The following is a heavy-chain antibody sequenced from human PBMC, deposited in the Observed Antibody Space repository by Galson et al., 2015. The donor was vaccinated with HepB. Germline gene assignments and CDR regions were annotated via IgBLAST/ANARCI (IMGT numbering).Heavy chain of an antibody. CDR3: ARTGWLQKFGVFDY. CDR2: ISSSSSTI. D-gene: IGHD5-24*01. J-gene: IGHJ4*02. CDR1: GFTFSNYG. V-gene: IGHV3-48*04. Sequence: SLRLSCAASGFTFSNYGMDWVRQAPGKGLEWVSYISSSSSTIYYADSVKGRFTISGDNAKNSLYLQMNSLRAEDTALYYCARTGWLQKFGVFDYWGQGTLVTVSS.